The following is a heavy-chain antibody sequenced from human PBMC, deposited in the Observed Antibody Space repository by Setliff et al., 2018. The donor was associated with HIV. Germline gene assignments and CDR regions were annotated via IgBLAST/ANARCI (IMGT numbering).Heavy chain of an antibody. Sequence: GGSLRLSCAASGFSFDDYAMHWVRQAPGKGLEWVSGISWNSGSIGYADSVKGRFTISRDNAKNSLYLQMNSLRVEEDTALYYCVRDQGYDSDLYKFYFDSWGQGTLVTVSS. CDR2: ISWNSGSI. V-gene: IGHV3-9*01. CDR1: GFSFDDYA. D-gene: IGHD5-12*01. J-gene: IGHJ4*02. CDR3: VRDQGYDSDLYKFYFDS.